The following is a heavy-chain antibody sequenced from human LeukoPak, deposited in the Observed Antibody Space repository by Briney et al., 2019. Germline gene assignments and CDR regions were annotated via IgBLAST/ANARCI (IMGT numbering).Heavy chain of an antibody. D-gene: IGHD1-26*01. CDR1: GSTFSSYA. J-gene: IGHJ4*02. Sequence: PGGSLRLSCAASGSTFSSYAMSWVRQAPGKGLEWVSTISGNGGSTYYADSVKGRFTISRDNSKNTLYLQMNSLRAEDTAVYYCARQGYTASYYFLDFWSQGTLVTVSP. V-gene: IGHV3-23*01. CDR2: ISGNGGST. CDR3: ARQGYTASYYFLDF.